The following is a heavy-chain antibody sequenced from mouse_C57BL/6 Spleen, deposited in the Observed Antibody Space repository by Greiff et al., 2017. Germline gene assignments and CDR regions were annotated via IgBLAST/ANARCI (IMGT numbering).Heavy chain of an antibody. Sequence: EVQLQESGPGLVKPSQSLSLTCSVTGYSITSGYYWNWIRQFPGNKLEWMGYISYDGSNNYNPSLKNRISITRDTSKNQFFLKLNSVTTEDTATYYCARGPYDYGWFAYWGQGTLVTVSA. CDR2: ISYDGSN. V-gene: IGHV3-6*01. D-gene: IGHD2-4*01. J-gene: IGHJ3*01. CDR1: GYSITSGYY. CDR3: ARGPYDYGWFAY.